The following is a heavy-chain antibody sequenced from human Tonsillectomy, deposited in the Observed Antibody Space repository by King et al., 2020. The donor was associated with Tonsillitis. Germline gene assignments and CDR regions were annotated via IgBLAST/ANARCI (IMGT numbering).Heavy chain of an antibody. CDR3: AKGARLGAGLDY. Sequence: VQLVESGGGLVQPGRSLRLSCAASGFTFDDYVMHWVRQAPGKGLEWVSGISWNSGSIGYADSVKGRFTNSRDNAKNSLYLPMNSLRAEDTALYYCAKGARLGAGLDYWGQGTLVTVSS. J-gene: IGHJ4*02. D-gene: IGHD3-16*01. CDR1: GFTFDDYV. CDR2: ISWNSGSI. V-gene: IGHV3-9*01.